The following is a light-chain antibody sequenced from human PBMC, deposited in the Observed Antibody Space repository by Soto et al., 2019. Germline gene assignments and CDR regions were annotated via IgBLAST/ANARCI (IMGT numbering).Light chain of an antibody. CDR1: SSNVGNYNL. Sequence: QSVLTQPASVSGSPGQSITISCIGTSSNVGNYNLVSWYQQYPGRSPKLMIYGGSRRPSGISNRFSGSKSDNTATLTISGLQAEDEDTYFCCSFAGNSTLMFGGGTKLTVL. CDR2: GGS. CDR3: CSFAGNSTLM. V-gene: IGLV2-23*01. J-gene: IGLJ3*02.